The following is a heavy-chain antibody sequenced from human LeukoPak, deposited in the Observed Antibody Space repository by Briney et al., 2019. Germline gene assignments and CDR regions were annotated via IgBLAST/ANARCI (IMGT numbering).Heavy chain of an antibody. CDR2: INPNSGGT. Sequence: ASVKVSCMASGYTFTGYYMHWVRQAPGQGLEWMGWINPNSGGTNYEQKFQGRVTMTRDTSISTAYMELSRLRSDDTAVYSCARDAQWLVNFDYWGQGTLVTVSS. D-gene: IGHD6-19*01. J-gene: IGHJ4*02. CDR1: GYTFTGYY. V-gene: IGHV1-2*02. CDR3: ARDAQWLVNFDY.